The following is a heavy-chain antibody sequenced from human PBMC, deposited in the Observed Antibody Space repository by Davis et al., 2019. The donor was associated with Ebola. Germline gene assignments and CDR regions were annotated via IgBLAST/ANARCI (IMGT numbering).Heavy chain of an antibody. CDR1: GFTFSRYS. D-gene: IGHD3-3*01. Sequence: GESLKISCAASGFTFSRYSMNWVRQAPGKGLEWVSSISSRSSYIYYADSVKGRFTISRDNAKNSLYLQMNSLRAEDTAVYYCARAPLGHYDFWSGYYKGGYFDYWGQGTPVTVSS. CDR3: ARAPLGHYDFWSGYYKGGYFDY. V-gene: IGHV3-21*01. CDR2: ISSRSSYI. J-gene: IGHJ4*02.